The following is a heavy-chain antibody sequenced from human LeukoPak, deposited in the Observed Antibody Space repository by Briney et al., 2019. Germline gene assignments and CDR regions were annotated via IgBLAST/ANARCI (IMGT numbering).Heavy chain of an antibody. CDR1: GGSINNYY. V-gene: IGHV4-59*01. CDR2: IYYSGST. J-gene: IGHJ3*02. D-gene: IGHD3-16*01. CDR3: ARGGGWDLGSFDI. Sequence: SETLSLTCTVSGGSINNYYWSWIRQPPGKGLEWIAYIYYSGSTSYNPSLKSRVTISVDTSKNQFSLKLSSVTAADTAVYYCARGGGWDLGSFDIWGQGIMVTVSS.